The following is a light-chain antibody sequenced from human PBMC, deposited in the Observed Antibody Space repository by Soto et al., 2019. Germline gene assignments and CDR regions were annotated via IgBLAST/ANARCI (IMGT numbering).Light chain of an antibody. J-gene: IGKJ2*01. V-gene: IGKV1-5*03. CDR1: QSISTR. CDR3: QQYNIYPYT. Sequence: DIQMTQSPSTLSASVGDRVALTCRASQSISTRLAWYQQKPGKAPKLLIYKASSLDSGVPSRFSGSGSGTDFTLTISSLQPDDLATYYCQQYNIYPYTFGQGTKLEIK. CDR2: KAS.